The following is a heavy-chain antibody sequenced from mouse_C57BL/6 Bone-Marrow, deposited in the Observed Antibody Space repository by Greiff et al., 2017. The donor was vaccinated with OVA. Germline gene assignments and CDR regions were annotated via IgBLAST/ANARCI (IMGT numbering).Heavy chain of an antibody. CDR2: ISYDGSN. CDR1: GYSITSGYY. Sequence: ESGPGLVKPSQSLSLTCSVTGYSITSGYYWNWIRQFPGNKLEWMGYISYDGSNNYNPSLKNRISITRDTSKNQFFLKLNSVTTEDTATYYCARVSMVTARDYWGQGTTLTVSS. J-gene: IGHJ2*01. V-gene: IGHV3-6*01. CDR3: ARVSMVTARDY. D-gene: IGHD2-2*01.